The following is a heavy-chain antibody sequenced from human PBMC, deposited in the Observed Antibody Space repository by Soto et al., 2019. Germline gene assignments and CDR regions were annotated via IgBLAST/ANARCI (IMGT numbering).Heavy chain of an antibody. D-gene: IGHD4-17*01. CDR3: ARPANTVADHFDL. CDR1: GYTFTIYW. Sequence: PGESLKISCQVSGYTFTIYWIGWVRQMPGKGLEWMGIIYPSDSDTRYSPSFQGQVTISADQSNNTAYLQWDSLKASDTAIYYCARPANTVADHFDLWGQGTPVTVSS. CDR2: IYPSDSDT. V-gene: IGHV5-51*01. J-gene: IGHJ4*02.